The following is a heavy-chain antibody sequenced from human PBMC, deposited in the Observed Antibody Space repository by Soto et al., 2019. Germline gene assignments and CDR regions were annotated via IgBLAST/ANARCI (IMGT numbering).Heavy chain of an antibody. D-gene: IGHD1-7*01. Sequence: QVQLVQSGAEVKKPGASVQVSCRASGYTFTSYGISWVRQAPGQGLEWMGWISAYNGNTNYAQKLQGRVTMTTDTSTSTAYMELRSLRSDDTAVYYCARTYVTGTTDRRFDPWGQGTLVTVSS. CDR2: ISAYNGNT. J-gene: IGHJ5*02. V-gene: IGHV1-18*01. CDR3: ARTYVTGTTDRRFDP. CDR1: GYTFTSYG.